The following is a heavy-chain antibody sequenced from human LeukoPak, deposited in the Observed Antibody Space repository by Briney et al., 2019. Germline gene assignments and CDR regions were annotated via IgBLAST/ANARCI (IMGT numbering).Heavy chain of an antibody. V-gene: IGHV1-2*02. D-gene: IGHD3-10*01. CDR3: ARSPGDYVDY. Sequence: GASVKVSCKASGYTFTDYYMHWVRQAPGPGLEWMGWIHPNSGGTNSAQKFQGRVTMTRDTSISTAYMELSRLRSDDTAVNYCARSPGDYVDYWGQGTLVTVSS. CDR1: GYTFTDYY. CDR2: IHPNSGGT. J-gene: IGHJ4*02.